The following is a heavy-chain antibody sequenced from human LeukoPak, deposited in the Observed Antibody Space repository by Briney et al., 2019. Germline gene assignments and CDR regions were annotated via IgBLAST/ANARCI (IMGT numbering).Heavy chain of an antibody. CDR1: GFTFSSYS. J-gene: IGHJ3*02. D-gene: IGHD5-18*01. V-gene: IGHV3-49*04. CDR3: TRIFAGYSYGDDAFDI. CDR2: IRSKAYGGTT. Sequence: GGSLRLSCAASGFTFSSYSMNWVRQAPGKGLEWVGFIRSKAYGGTTEHAASVKGRSTISRDDSKSIAYLQMNSLKTEDTAVYYCTRIFAGYSYGDDAFDIWGQGTMVTVSS.